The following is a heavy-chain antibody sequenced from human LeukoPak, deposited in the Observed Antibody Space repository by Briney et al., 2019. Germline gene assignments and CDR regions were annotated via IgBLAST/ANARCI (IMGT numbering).Heavy chain of an antibody. Sequence: GGSLRLSCAASGFTFSSNWMTWVRQAPGKGPEWVANINQDGSEKYYVDSVKGRFTISRDNAKNSLYLQMNNLRAEDTAVYYCARNRAIYYYDSSGFDPWGQGTLVTVSS. CDR2: INQDGSEK. CDR3: ARNRAIYYYDSSGFDP. D-gene: IGHD3-22*01. CDR1: GFTFSSNW. J-gene: IGHJ5*02. V-gene: IGHV3-7*02.